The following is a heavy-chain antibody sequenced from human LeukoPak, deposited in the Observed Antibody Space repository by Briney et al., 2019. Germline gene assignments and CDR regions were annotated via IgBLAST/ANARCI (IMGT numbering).Heavy chain of an antibody. CDR2: ISAYNGNT. Sequence: GASVKVSCKASGYTFTSYGISWVRQAPGQGLEWMGWISAYNGNTNYAQKLQGRVTMTTDTSTSTAYMELRSLRSDDTAVYYCARDHSSSWYRNRWFDPWGQGTLVTVSS. CDR3: ARDHSSSWYRNRWFDP. J-gene: IGHJ5*02. D-gene: IGHD6-13*01. V-gene: IGHV1-18*01. CDR1: GYTFTSYG.